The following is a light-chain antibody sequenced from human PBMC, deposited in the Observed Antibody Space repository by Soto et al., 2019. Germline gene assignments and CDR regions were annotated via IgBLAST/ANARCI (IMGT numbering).Light chain of an antibody. Sequence: EIVLTQSPGTLSLSPGERATLSCRASQSVSSSFLAWYQQKPGQAPRLLIYGASSRATGIPDRFSGSWSGTDFTLTISSLEPEDVAVYYCQQYGSSPLTFGGGTKVEIK. V-gene: IGKV3-20*01. J-gene: IGKJ4*01. CDR2: GAS. CDR3: QQYGSSPLT. CDR1: QSVSSSF.